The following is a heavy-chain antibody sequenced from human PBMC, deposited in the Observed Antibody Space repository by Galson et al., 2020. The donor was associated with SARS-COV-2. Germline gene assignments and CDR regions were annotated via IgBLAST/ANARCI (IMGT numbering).Heavy chain of an antibody. D-gene: IGHD2-8*01. CDR2: ISYDGSNK. CDR1: GFTFSSYA. Sequence: QLGASLKLSCAPSGFTFSSYAMHWVRRAPGKGLEWVAVISYDGSNKYYADSVKGRFTISRDNSKNTLYLQMNSLRAEDTAVYYCARDGGGVMDVWGKGTTVTVSS. V-gene: IGHV3-30*04. CDR3: ARDGGGVMDV. J-gene: IGHJ6*04.